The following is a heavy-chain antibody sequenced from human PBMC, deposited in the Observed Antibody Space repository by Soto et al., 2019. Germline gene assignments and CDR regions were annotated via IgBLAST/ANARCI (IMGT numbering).Heavy chain of an antibody. CDR3: ARERGVGATLAPDYFDY. CDR1: GGSISSYY. V-gene: IGHV4-59*01. D-gene: IGHD1-26*01. CDR2: IYYSGST. J-gene: IGHJ4*02. Sequence: PSETLSLTCTVSGGSISSYYWSWIRQPPGKGLEWIGYIYYSGSTNYNPSLKSRVTISVDTSKNQFSLKLSSVTAADTAVYYCARERGVGATLAPDYFDYWGQGTLVTSPQ.